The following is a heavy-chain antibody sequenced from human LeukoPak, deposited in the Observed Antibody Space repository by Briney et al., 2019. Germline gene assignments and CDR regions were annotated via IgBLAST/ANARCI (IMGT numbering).Heavy chain of an antibody. D-gene: IGHD4-17*01. V-gene: IGHV4-59*01. J-gene: IGHJ4*02. CDR1: GGSISSYY. CDR2: IYYSGST. Sequence: PSETLSLTCTVSGGSISSYYWSWIRQPPGKGLEWIGYIYYSGSTNYNPSLKSRVTISVDTSKNQFSLKLSSVTAADTAVYYCARGQDYGGYVDYWGQGTLVTVSS. CDR3: ARGQDYGGYVDY.